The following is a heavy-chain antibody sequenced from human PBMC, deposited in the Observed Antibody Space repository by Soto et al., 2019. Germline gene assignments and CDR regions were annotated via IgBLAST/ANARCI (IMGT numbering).Heavy chain of an antibody. CDR1: GYTFTSYG. V-gene: IGHV1-18*04. Sequence: APAKATCKDSGYTFTSYGFCWLRQANGQGLEWMGWISAYNGNTNYAQNYQGRVTMTTDTSTSTAYMELRNLRSDDTAVYHCARGLFNYYESSGPRTYDLDYWGQGTLGTVSS. CDR3: ARGLFNYYESSGPRTYDLDY. CDR2: ISAYNGNT. D-gene: IGHD3-22*01. J-gene: IGHJ4*02.